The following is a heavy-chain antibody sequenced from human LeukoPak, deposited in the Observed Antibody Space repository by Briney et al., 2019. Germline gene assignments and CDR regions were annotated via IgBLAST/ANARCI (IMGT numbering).Heavy chain of an antibody. J-gene: IGHJ4*02. D-gene: IGHD6-13*01. V-gene: IGHV3-21*01. CDR2: ISSSSSYI. Sequence: GGSLRLSCAASGFTFSSYAMSWVRQAPGKGLEWVSSISSSSSYIYYADSVKGRFTISRDNAKNSLYLQMNSLRAEDTAVYYCAREVGAGNFDYWGQGTLVTVSS. CDR1: GFTFSSYA. CDR3: AREVGAGNFDY.